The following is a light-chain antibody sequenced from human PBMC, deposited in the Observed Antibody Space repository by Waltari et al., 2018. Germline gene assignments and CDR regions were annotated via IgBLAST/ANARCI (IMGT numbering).Light chain of an antibody. CDR2: VNSDGSQ. CDR3: QTWGTGIGV. V-gene: IGLV4-69*02. Sequence: QLVLTQSPSASASLGASVKLTCTLSSGHSSYAIAWHQQQPEKGPRYLMKVNSDGSQTKGDGIPDRFSGSSSGAERYLTISSLQSEDEADYYCQTWGTGIGVFGGGTQLTVL. CDR1: SGHSSYA. J-gene: IGLJ7*01.